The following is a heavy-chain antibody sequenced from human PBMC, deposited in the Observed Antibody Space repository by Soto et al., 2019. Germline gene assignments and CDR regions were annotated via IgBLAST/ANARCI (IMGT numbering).Heavy chain of an antibody. V-gene: IGHV1-18*01. CDR2: ISAKNGDT. J-gene: IGHJ4*02. CDR3: ARDPPDTPSDY. CDR1: GYTFTDCG. D-gene: IGHD5-18*01. Sequence: QVQLVQSGADVKKPGASVRVSCKASGYTFTDCGITRVRQAPGQGLEWMGWISAKNGDTNLAQKFRGRVTLTTDTSTGTAYMDLRSLTPDDTAVYYCARDPPDTPSDYWGQGTLVTVSS.